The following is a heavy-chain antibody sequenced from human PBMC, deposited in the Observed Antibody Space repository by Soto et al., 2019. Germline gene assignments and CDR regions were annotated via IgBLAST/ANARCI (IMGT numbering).Heavy chain of an antibody. D-gene: IGHD3-22*01. V-gene: IGHV1-2*02. CDR2: INPNSGGT. Sequence: QVQLVQSGAEVKKPGASGKVSCKASGYTFTAYYMHWLRQAPGQGLEWMGWINPNSGGTKYAQKCQGRVTMTNATAISTADMELSRLGSDDTAVYYCARGDFDSSANYYAGWFDPWGQGTLVTVSS. CDR3: ARGDFDSSANYYAGWFDP. J-gene: IGHJ5*02. CDR1: GYTFTAYY.